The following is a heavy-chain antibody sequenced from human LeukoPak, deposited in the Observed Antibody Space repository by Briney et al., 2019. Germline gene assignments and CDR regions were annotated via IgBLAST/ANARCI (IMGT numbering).Heavy chain of an antibody. CDR1: GGSISSNSYY. V-gene: IGHV4-39*01. CDR2: IYYSGST. J-gene: IGHJ4*02. D-gene: IGHD4-23*01. CDR3: ARDYGGNGIDY. Sequence: PSETLSLSCSVSGGSISSNSYYWSWIRQPPGKGLEWIGSIYYSGSTYYNPSLKSRVTISADTSKNQLSLKLSSVTAADTAVYYCARDYGGNGIDYWGQGTLVTVSS.